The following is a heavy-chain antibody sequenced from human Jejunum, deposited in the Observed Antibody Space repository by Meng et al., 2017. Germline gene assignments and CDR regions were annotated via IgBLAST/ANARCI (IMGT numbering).Heavy chain of an antibody. CDR1: GFTFSNYA. CDR3: ARNYRDY. V-gene: IGHV3-23*01. Sequence: GESLKISCAVSGFTFSNYAMSWVRQAPGKGLEWVSGISASGDRTYYADSVKGRFTFSRDNSKNTLFLQMSRLTSDDTAVYYCARNYRDYWGQGTLVTVSS. D-gene: IGHD3-10*01. CDR2: ISASGDRT. J-gene: IGHJ4*02.